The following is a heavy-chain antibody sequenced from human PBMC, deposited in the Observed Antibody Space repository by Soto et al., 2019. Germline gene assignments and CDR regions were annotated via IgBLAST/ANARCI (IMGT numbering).Heavy chain of an antibody. CDR3: AKALYYDFWSGYPLRYYFAY. V-gene: IGHV3-20*04. Sequence: PGGSLRLSCAASGFTFDDYGMSWVRQAPGKGLEWVSGINWNGGSTGYADSVKGRFTISRDNAKNSLYLQMNSLRTEDTAVYYCAKALYYDFWSGYPLRYYFAYWGQGTLVTVSS. J-gene: IGHJ4*02. CDR1: GFTFDDYG. CDR2: INWNGGST. D-gene: IGHD3-3*01.